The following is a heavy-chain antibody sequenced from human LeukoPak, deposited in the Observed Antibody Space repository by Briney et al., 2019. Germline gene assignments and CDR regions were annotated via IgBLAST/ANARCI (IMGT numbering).Heavy chain of an antibody. CDR2: ISGSGGST. V-gene: IGHV3-23*01. D-gene: IGHD3-9*01. Sequence: GGSLRLSCAASGFTFSSYAMSWVRQAPGKGLEWVSAISGSGGSTYYADSVKGRFTISRDNSKNTLYLQMNSLRAEDTAVYYCAKADHILPRRLTVPLASLGYWGQGTLVTVSS. CDR1: GFTFSSYA. J-gene: IGHJ4*02. CDR3: AKADHILPRRLTVPLASLGY.